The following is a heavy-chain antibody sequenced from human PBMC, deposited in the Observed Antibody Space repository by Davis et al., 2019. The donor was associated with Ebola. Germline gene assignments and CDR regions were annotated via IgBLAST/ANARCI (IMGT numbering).Heavy chain of an antibody. V-gene: IGHV1-8*01. CDR1: GYTFTSYD. Sequence: ASVKVSCKASGYTFTSYDINWVRQATGQGLEWMGWMNPNSGNTGYAQKFQGRVTMTRNTSISTAYMELSSLRSEDTAVYYCAASLIVVVAALDYWGQGTLVTVSS. CDR3: AASLIVVVAALDY. D-gene: IGHD2-15*01. J-gene: IGHJ4*02. CDR2: MNPNSGNT.